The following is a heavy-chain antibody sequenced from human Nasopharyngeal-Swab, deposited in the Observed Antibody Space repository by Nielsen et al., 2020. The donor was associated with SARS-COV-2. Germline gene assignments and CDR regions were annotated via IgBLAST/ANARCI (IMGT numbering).Heavy chain of an antibody. CDR1: GFTFSSYS. CDR3: ARGQYCSSTSCYARGYYYYYGMDV. J-gene: IGHJ6*02. V-gene: IGHV3-21*01. CDR2: ISSSSSYI. D-gene: IGHD2-2*01. Sequence: GGSLRLSCAASGFTFSSYSMSWVRQAPGKGLEWVSSISSSSSYIYYADSVKGRFTISRDNAKNSLYLQMNSLRAEDTAVYYCARGQYCSSTSCYARGYYYYYGMDVWGQGTTVTVSS.